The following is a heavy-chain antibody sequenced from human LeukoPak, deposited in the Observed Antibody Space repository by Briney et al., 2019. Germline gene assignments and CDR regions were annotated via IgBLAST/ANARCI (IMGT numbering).Heavy chain of an antibody. CDR1: GFTVSSNY. Sequence: GGSLRLSCAASGFTVSSNYMNWVRQAPGKGLEWVSVIYSGGSTYYADSAKGRFTISRDNSKNTLYLQMNSLRAEDTAVYYCARERYCSGGSCSYYFDYWGQGTLVTVSS. V-gene: IGHV3-66*01. J-gene: IGHJ4*02. D-gene: IGHD2-15*01. CDR2: IYSGGST. CDR3: ARERYCSGGSCSYYFDY.